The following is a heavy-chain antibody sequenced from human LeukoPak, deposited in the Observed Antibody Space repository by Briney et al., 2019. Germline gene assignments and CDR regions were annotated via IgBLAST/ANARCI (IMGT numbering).Heavy chain of an antibody. V-gene: IGHV4-59*01. D-gene: IGHD2-2*01. CDR3: ARIASTYQLLYYFDC. CDR2: IYYSGCT. J-gene: IGHJ4*02. Sequence: PSETLSLTCTVSGGSISSYYWSWIRQPPGKGLEWIGYIYYSGCTNYNPSLKSRVTISVDTSKNQFSLKLSSVTAADTAVYYCARIASTYQLLYYFDCWGQGTLVTVSS. CDR1: GGSISSYY.